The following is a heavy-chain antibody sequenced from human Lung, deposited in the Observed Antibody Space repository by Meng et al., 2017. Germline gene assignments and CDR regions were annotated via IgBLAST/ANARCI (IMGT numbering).Heavy chain of an antibody. CDR1: VYTFTSYG. J-gene: IGHJ4*02. CDR3: ARAEDYYDSSGYYYGLDY. Sequence: FRQVQSGAQVKKPGASVKVSCKASVYTFTSYGISWVRQAPGQGLEWMGWISAYNGNTNYAQKLQGRVTMTTDTSTSTAYMELRSLRSDDTAVYYCARAEDYYDSSGYYYGLDYWGQGTLVTVSS. CDR2: ISAYNGNT. D-gene: IGHD3-22*01. V-gene: IGHV1-18*01.